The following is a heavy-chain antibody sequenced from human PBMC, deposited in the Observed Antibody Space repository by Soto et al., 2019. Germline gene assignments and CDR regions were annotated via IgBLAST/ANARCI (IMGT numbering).Heavy chain of an antibody. CDR3: TRASSDRNHMEV. Sequence: GGSLRLSCAASGFTFGNFVMRWVRQTPEKGLEWVSTITESGGDTYYTDSVKGRFTISRDNSKNTLYLQMTSLRAEDTALYYCTRASSDRNHMEVWGPGTTVTVSS. CDR1: GFTFGNFV. CDR2: ITESGGDT. J-gene: IGHJ6*02. V-gene: IGHV3-23*01.